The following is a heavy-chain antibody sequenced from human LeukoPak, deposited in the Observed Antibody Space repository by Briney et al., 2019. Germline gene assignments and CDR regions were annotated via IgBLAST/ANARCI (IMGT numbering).Heavy chain of an antibody. CDR2: INPNSGGT. CDR3: ARGFFPPQKRDAFDI. CDR1: GYTFTGYY. D-gene: IGHD3-3*01. V-gene: IGHV1-2*02. Sequence: ASVKVSCKASGYTFTGYYMHWVRQAPGQGLEWMGWINPNSGGTNYAQKFQGRVTMTRDTSISTAYMELSRLRSDDTAVYYCARGFFPPQKRDAFDIWGQGTMVTVSS. J-gene: IGHJ3*02.